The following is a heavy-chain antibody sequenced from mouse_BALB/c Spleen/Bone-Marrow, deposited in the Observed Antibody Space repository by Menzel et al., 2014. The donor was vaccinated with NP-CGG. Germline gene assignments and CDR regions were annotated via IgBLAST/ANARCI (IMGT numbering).Heavy chain of an antibody. V-gene: IGHV1-82*01. CDR2: IYPGDGDT. Sequence: QVQLKESGPELVKPGASVKISCKASGYAFSGSWMNWVKQRPGQGLEWIGRIYPGDGDTKYNGKFKGKATLTADKSSSTAYMQLSSLTSVDSAVYFCARPLNWDPYAMDYWGQGTSVTVSS. CDR1: GYAFSGSW. D-gene: IGHD4-1*02. J-gene: IGHJ4*01. CDR3: ARPLNWDPYAMDY.